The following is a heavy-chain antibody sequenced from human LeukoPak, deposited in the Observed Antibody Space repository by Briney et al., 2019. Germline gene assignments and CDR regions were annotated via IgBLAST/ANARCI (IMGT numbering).Heavy chain of an antibody. D-gene: IGHD4-23*01. CDR2: ISYDGSNK. Sequence: PGGSLRLSCAASGFTFSSYAMSWVRQAPGKGLEWVAVISYDGSNKYYADSVKGRFTISRDNSKNTLYLQMNSLRAEDTAVYYCARDVEMNYGGFYYYYGMDVWGQGTTVTVSS. CDR1: GFTFSSYA. CDR3: ARDVEMNYGGFYYYYGMDV. J-gene: IGHJ6*02. V-gene: IGHV3-30-3*01.